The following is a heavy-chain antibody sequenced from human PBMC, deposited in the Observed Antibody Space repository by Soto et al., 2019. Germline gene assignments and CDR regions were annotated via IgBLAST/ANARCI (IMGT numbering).Heavy chain of an antibody. CDR2: IYPGDSDT. D-gene: IGHD6-19*01. CDR1: GYSFTSYW. V-gene: IGHV5-51*01. J-gene: IGHJ3*02. Sequence: VEALKISCKGSGYSFTSYWIGWVRQMPGKGLEWMGIIYPGDSDTRYGPSFQGQVTISADKSISTAYLQWSSLKASDTAMYYCARHFGIAVASDAFDIWGQGTMVTVSS. CDR3: ARHFGIAVASDAFDI.